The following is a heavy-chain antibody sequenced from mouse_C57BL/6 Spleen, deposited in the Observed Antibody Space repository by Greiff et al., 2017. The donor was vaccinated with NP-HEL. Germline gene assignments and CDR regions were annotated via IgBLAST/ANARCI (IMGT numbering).Heavy chain of an antibody. V-gene: IGHV1-81*01. CDR3: ARHYDYDWFAY. Sequence: QVQLQQSGAELARPGASVKLSCKASGYTFTSYGISWVKQRTGQGLEWIGEIYPRSGNTYYNEKFKGKATLTADKSSSTAYMELRSLTSEDSAVYFCARHYDYDWFAYWGQGTLVTVSA. J-gene: IGHJ3*01. CDR2: IYPRSGNT. D-gene: IGHD2-4*01. CDR1: GYTFTSYG.